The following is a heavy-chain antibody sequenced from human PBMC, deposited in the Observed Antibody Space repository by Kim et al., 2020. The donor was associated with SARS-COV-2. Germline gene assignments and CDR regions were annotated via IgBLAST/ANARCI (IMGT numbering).Heavy chain of an antibody. CDR1: GYTFDSYS. CDR2: INGGNGNR. D-gene: IGHD3-10*01. V-gene: IGHV1-3*01. J-gene: IGHJ5*02. CDR3: AREGSGSYNWFDP. Sequence: ASVKVSCKASGYTFDSYSLYWVCQAPGQRFEWMGWINGGNGNRRYSQNFQGRVTITRDTSATTAYMELSSLTSKDTAVYYCAREGSGSYNWFDPWGQGTLVTVSS.